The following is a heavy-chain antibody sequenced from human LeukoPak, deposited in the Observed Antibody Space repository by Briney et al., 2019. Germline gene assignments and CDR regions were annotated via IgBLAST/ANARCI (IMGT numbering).Heavy chain of an antibody. D-gene: IGHD3-3*01. CDR2: INHSGST. CDR1: GGSFSGYY. Sequence: SEALSLTCAVYGGSFSGYYWSWIRQPPGKGLEWIGEINHSGSTNYNPSLKSRVTISVDTSKNQFSLKLSSVTAADTAVYYCAREGYERFGFWSGYYAFDYWGQGTLVTVSS. CDR3: AREGYERFGFWSGYYAFDY. J-gene: IGHJ4*02. V-gene: IGHV4-34*01.